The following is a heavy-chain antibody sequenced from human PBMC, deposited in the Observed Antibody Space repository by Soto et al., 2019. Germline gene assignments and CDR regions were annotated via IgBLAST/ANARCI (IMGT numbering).Heavy chain of an antibody. CDR1: GFTFDDYT. CDR2: ISWNSGSI. J-gene: IGHJ4*02. CDR3: AKTRAEWLRHYYFDY. D-gene: IGHD5-12*01. Sequence: PGGSLRLSCAASGFTFDDYTMHWVRQAPGKGLEWVSGISWNSGSIGYADSVKGRFTISRDNAKNSLYLQMNSLRAEDTALYYCAKTRAEWLRHYYFDYWGQGTLVTVSS. V-gene: IGHV3-9*01.